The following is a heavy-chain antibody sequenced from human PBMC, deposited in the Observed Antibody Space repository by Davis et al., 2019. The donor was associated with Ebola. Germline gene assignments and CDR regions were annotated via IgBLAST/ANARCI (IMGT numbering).Heavy chain of an antibody. J-gene: IGHJ6*02. V-gene: IGHV4-34*01. Sequence: SETLSLTCAVYGGSFSGYYWSWIRQPPGKGLEWIGEINHSGSTNYNPSLKSRVTISVDTSKNQFSLKLSSVTAADTAVYYCVRHRHYGMDVWGQGTTVTVSS. CDR3: VRHRHYGMDV. CDR2: INHSGST. CDR1: GGSFSGYY.